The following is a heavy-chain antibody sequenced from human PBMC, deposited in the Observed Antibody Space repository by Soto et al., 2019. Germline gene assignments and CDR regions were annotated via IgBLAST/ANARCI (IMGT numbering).Heavy chain of an antibody. CDR1: GDSISSPKW. CDR3: AYSPGWYRHDL. V-gene: IGHV4-4*02. D-gene: IGHD6-19*01. CDR2: MLHSGTT. Sequence: QVQLQESGPGLVKPSGTLSLTCAVSGDSISSPKWWTWVRQPPGKGPEWIGDMLHSGTTNYNPSLKSRVTISVDKSKNQFSLNLYSVTAADTAVYYCAYSPGWYRHDLWGPGTLVIVSS. J-gene: IGHJ3*01.